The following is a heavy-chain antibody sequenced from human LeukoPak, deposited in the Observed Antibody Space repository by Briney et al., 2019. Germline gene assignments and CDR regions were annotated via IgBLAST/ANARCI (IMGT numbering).Heavy chain of an antibody. CDR3: AREEYTYGFYY. CDR2: INPNSGDT. Sequence: GESLKISCKGSGYSFTSYWIGWVRQLPGKGLEWMGWINPNSGDTNYAQKFQGRVTMTKDTSISTAYMELNRLRSDDTAMYYCAREEYTYGFYYWGQGTLVTVSS. D-gene: IGHD5-18*01. CDR1: GYSFTSYW. J-gene: IGHJ4*02. V-gene: IGHV1-2*02.